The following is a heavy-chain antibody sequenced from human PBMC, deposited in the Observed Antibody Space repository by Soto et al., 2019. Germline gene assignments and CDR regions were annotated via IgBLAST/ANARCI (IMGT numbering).Heavy chain of an antibody. CDR3: ASHYRRLERSDY. CDR2: VYYTGIT. CDR1: GGSISSSSYY. J-gene: IGHJ4*02. D-gene: IGHD1-1*01. V-gene: IGHV4-39*01. Sequence: QLQLQESGPGLVKPSETLSLSCTVSGGSISSSSYYWGWIRQPPGKGLEWIGSVYYTGITYYNPSLKSRVTRSVDTSKHQFSLKLNSVTAGDTAVYYCASHYRRLERSDYWGQGTLVTV.